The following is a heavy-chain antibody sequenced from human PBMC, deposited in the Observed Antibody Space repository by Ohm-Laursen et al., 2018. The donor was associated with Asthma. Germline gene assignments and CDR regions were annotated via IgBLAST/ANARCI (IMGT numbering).Heavy chain of an antibody. V-gene: IGHV3-15*01. CDR2: IKSKTDGGTT. CDR3: TTQPKYCSGGSCYWAY. Sequence: GSLRLSCAASGFTFSNAWMSWVRQAPGKGLEWVGRIKSKTDGGTTDYAAPVKGRFTISRDDSKNTLYLQMNSLKTEDTAVYYCTTQPKYCSGGSCYWAYWGQGTLVTVSS. CDR1: GFTFSNAW. D-gene: IGHD2-15*01. J-gene: IGHJ4*02.